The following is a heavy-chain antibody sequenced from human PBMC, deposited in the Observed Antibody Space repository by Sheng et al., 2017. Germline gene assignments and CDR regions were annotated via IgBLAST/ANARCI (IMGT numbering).Heavy chain of an antibody. Sequence: QVQLQQWGAGLLKPSETLSLTCAVYGGSFSGYYWSWIRQPPGKGLEWIGEINHSGSTNYNPSLKSRVTISVDTSKNQFSLKLSSVTAADTAVYYCAREGPAATSIAARPLKIKTRNWFDPWGQGTLVTVSS. CDR2: INHSGST. CDR1: GGSFSGYY. J-gene: IGHJ5*02. V-gene: IGHV4-34*01. CDR3: AREGPAATSIAARPLKIKTRNWFDP. D-gene: IGHD6-6*01.